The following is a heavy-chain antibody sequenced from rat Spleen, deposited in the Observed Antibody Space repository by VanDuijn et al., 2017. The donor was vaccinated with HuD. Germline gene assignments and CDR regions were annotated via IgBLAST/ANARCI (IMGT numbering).Heavy chain of an antibody. CDR2: ISYNGGST. Sequence: EVQLVESNGGLVQPGGSLKLSCAASGFTFNNYWMTWIRQAPKKGLEWVAYISYNGGSTYYRDSVKGRFTISRDNRKSTLYLQMDSLRSEDSATYYCARRHNTVAVIDYWGQGVMVTVSS. CDR3: ARRHNTVAVIDY. J-gene: IGHJ2*01. CDR1: GFTFNNYW. D-gene: IGHD4-1*01. V-gene: IGHV5-29*01.